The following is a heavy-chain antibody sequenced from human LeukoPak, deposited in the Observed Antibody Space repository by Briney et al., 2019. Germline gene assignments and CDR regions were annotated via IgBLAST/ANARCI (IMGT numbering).Heavy chain of an antibody. CDR1: GGSFSGYY. J-gene: IGHJ4*02. CDR3: ARGGRWLHPFYYFDY. V-gene: IGHV4-34*01. CDR2: INHSGST. Sequence: SETLSLTCAVYGGSFSGYYWSWIRQPPGKGLEWIGEINHSGSTNYNPSLKSRVTISVDTSKNQFSLKLSSVTAADTAVYYCARGGRWLHPFYYFDYWGQGTLVTVSS. D-gene: IGHD5-24*01.